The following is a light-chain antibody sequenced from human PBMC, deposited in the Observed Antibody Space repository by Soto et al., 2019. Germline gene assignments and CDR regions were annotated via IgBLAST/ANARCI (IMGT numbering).Light chain of an antibody. CDR1: QRVYSN. V-gene: IGKV3-20*01. J-gene: IGKJ5*01. CDR2: GAS. CDR3: QQHGTSPIT. Sequence: EILLTQSPATLSVSPGESATLSCRASQRVYSNLAWYQQRPGQAPRLLVYGASSRATGIPDRFSGSGSGTDFTLTISRLEPEDFAVYYCQQHGTSPITFGQGTRLEIK.